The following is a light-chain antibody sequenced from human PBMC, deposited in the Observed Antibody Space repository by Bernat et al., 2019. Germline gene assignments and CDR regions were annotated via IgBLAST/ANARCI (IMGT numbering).Light chain of an antibody. CDR2: LGS. J-gene: IGKJ4*01. CDR3: MRALQTRPLA. Sequence: DIVMTQSPLSLPVTPGEPASISCRSSQSLLHSNGYNYLDWYLQKPGQSPQLLIYLGSNRASGVPDRFSGSGSGTDFTLKISRVEAEDVGVYYCMRALQTRPLAFGGRKKVKIK. CDR1: QSLLHSNGYNY. V-gene: IGKV2-28*01.